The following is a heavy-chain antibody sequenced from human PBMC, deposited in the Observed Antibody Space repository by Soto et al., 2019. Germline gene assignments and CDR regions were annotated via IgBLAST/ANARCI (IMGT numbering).Heavy chain of an antibody. V-gene: IGHV3-15*07. D-gene: IGHD3-3*01. J-gene: IGHJ5*02. CDR3: TTVVPYYDFWSGPNWFDP. CDR1: GFTFSNAW. Sequence: GGSLRLSCAASGFTFSNAWMNWVRQAPGKGLEWVGRIKSKTDGGTTDYAAPVKGRFTISRDDSKNTLYLQMNSLKTEDTAVYYCTTVVPYYDFWSGPNWFDPWGQGTLVTVSS. CDR2: IKSKTDGGTT.